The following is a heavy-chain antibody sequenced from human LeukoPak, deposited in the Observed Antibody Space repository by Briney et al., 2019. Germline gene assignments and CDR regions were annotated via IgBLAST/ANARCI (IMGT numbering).Heavy chain of an antibody. J-gene: IGHJ4*02. Sequence: SETLSLTCTVSGGSISSYFWSWIRQPPGKGLEWIGYIYDSGSTNYNPSLTSRVTMSVDTSNNQFSLNLSSVTAADTAVYYCARGICTSTNCYNVFDYWGQGALVTVSS. CDR2: IYDSGST. V-gene: IGHV4-59*01. CDR1: GGSISSYF. CDR3: ARGICTSTNCYNVFDY. D-gene: IGHD2-2*02.